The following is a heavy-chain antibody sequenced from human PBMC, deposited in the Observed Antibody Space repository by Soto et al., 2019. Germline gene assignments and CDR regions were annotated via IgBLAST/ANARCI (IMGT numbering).Heavy chain of an antibody. D-gene: IGHD2-2*01. CDR1: GGSISSYY. J-gene: IGHJ6*02. CDR2: IYTSGST. Sequence: PSETLSLTCTVSGGSISSYYWSWIRQPAGKGLEWIGRIYTSGSTNYNPSLKSRVTMSVDTSKNQFSLKLSSVTAAATAVYYCARDIVVVPPAPHYYGMDVWGQGTTVTVSS. CDR3: ARDIVVVPPAPHYYGMDV. V-gene: IGHV4-4*07.